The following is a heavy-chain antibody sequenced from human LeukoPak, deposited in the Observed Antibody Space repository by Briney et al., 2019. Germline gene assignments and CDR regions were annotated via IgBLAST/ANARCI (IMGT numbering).Heavy chain of an antibody. CDR2: IYTSGST. D-gene: IGHD3-22*01. Sequence: PSETLSLTCTVSGGSISSYYWSWIRQPAGKGLEWIGRIYTSGSTNYNPSLKSRVTMSVDTSKNQFSLKLSSVTAADTAVYYCARDSYYYDSSGYSYFHYWGQGTLVTVSS. CDR3: ARDSYYYDSSGYSYFHY. CDR1: GGSISSYY. V-gene: IGHV4-4*07. J-gene: IGHJ4*02.